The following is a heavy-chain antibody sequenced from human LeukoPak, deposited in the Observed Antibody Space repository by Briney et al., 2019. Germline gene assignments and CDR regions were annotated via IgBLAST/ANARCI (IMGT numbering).Heavy chain of an antibody. Sequence: SETLSLTCAVYGGSFSGYYWSWIRQPPGKGLEWIGEINHSGSTNYNPSLKSRVTISVDTSKNQLSRKLSSVTAADTAVYYCATLEMATIGGGFDYWGQGTLVTVSS. J-gene: IGHJ4*02. CDR2: INHSGST. CDR3: ATLEMATIGGGFDY. V-gene: IGHV4-34*01. D-gene: IGHD5-24*01. CDR1: GGSFSGYY.